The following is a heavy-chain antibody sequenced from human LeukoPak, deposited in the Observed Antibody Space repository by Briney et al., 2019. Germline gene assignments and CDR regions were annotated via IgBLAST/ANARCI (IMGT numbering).Heavy chain of an antibody. J-gene: IGHJ4*01. CDR3: ATLRAFPYYFLD. CDR1: GYSFSNYW. D-gene: IGHD2-21*01. CDR2: IYPGDSDT. V-gene: IGHV5-51*01. Sequence: GESLKISCKVSGYSFSNYWVAWVRQMPGKGLELMGVIYPGDSDTRYSPSFQGQVTISADKSISTAYLQWTSLKASDTAMYYCATLRAFPYYFLDWGHGTLVTVSS.